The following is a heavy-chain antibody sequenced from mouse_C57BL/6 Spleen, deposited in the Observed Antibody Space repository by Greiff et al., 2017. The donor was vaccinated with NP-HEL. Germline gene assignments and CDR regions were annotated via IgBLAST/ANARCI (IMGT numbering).Heavy chain of an antibody. J-gene: IGHJ2*01. Sequence: EVKLVESGGDLVKPGGSLKLSCAASGFTFSSYGMSWVRQTPDKRLEWVATISSGGSYTYYPDSVKGRFTISRDNAKTTLYLQMSSLKSDDTAMVYCARQGSKCYFDFWGKGTTLTVSS. CDR3: ARQGSKCYFDF. CDR1: GFTFSSYG. CDR2: ISSGGSYT. D-gene: IGHD1-3*01. V-gene: IGHV5-6*02.